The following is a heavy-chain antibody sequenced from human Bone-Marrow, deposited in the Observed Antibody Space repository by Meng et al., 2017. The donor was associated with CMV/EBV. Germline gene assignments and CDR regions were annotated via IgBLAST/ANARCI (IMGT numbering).Heavy chain of an antibody. CDR2: ISSSSSYI. V-gene: IGHV3-21*04. CDR1: GFTFSSYS. Sequence: GESLKISCAASGFTFSSYSMNWVRQAPGKGLEWVSSISSSSSYIYYADSVKGRFTISRDNAKNSLYLQMNSLRAEDTAVYYCARASAGVHDYWGQGTLVTVSS. D-gene: IGHD3-10*01. J-gene: IGHJ4*02. CDR3: ARASAGVHDY.